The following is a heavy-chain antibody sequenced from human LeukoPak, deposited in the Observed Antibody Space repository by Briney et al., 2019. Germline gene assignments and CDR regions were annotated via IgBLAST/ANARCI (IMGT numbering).Heavy chain of an antibody. CDR2: IYSGGST. Sequence: GGSRRLSCAASEFTVSSNYMSWVRQAPGKGLEWVSVIYSGGSTYYADSVKGRFTISRDNSKNTLYLQMNSLRAEDTAVYYCARGLTGYSSGWDVETLGYWGQGTLVTVSS. CDR3: ARGLTGYSSGWDVETLGY. CDR1: EFTVSSNY. V-gene: IGHV3-66*01. J-gene: IGHJ4*02. D-gene: IGHD6-19*01.